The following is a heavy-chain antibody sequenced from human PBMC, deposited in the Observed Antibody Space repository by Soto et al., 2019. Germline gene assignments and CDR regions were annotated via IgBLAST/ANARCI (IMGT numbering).Heavy chain of an antibody. D-gene: IGHD1-26*01. CDR3: ARTEIVGAYYYGMDV. Sequence: SGPTLVNPTQTLTLTCTFSGFSLSTSGMCVSWIRQPPGKALEWLALIDWDDDKYYSTSLKTRLTISKDTSKNQVVLTMTNMDPVDTATYYCARTEIVGAYYYGMDVWGQGATVTVSS. CDR2: IDWDDDK. V-gene: IGHV2-70*01. CDR1: GFSLSTSGMC. J-gene: IGHJ6*02.